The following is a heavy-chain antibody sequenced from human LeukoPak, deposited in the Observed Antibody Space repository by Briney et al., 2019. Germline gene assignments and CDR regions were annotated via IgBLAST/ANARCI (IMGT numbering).Heavy chain of an antibody. Sequence: SETLSLTCTVSGGSISSYYWSWIRQPPGKGLEWIGYIYYSGSTNYNPSLKSRVTISVDTSKNQFSLKLSSVTAADTAVYYCAREVVVVPAAIPVNYYYYYMDVWGKGTTVTVSS. CDR1: GGSISSYY. J-gene: IGHJ6*03. V-gene: IGHV4-59*01. CDR3: AREVVVVPAAIPVNYYYYYMDV. CDR2: IYYSGST. D-gene: IGHD2-2*02.